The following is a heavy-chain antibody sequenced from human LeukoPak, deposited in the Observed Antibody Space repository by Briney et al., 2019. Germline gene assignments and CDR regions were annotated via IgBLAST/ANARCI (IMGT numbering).Heavy chain of an antibody. Sequence: ASVKVSCKASGYTFTSYYMHWVRQAPGQGLEWMGWINPNSGGTNYAQKFQGRVTMTRDTSISTAYMELSRLRSDDTAVYYCARDLGVYYYDSSGYPVYYYYYMDVWGKGTTVTVSS. V-gene: IGHV1-2*02. CDR1: GYTFTSYY. CDR2: INPNSGGT. J-gene: IGHJ6*03. D-gene: IGHD3-22*01. CDR3: ARDLGVYYYDSSGYPVYYYYYMDV.